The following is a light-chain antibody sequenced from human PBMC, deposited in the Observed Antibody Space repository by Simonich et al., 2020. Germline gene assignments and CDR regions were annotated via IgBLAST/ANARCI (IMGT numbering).Light chain of an antibody. Sequence: QSVLTQPPSASGTPGQRVTISCSGSSSNIGSNYVYWYQQLPGTAPKLLSYRNTQRPPGVPDRFSGSKSGTSASLAISGLRSEDEADYYCAAWDDSLSGWVFGGGTKLTVL. J-gene: IGLJ3*02. CDR2: RNT. CDR1: SSNIGSNY. CDR3: AAWDDSLSGWV. V-gene: IGLV1-47*01.